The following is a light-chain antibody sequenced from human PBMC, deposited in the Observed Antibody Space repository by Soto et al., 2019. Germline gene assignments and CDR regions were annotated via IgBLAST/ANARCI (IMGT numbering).Light chain of an antibody. CDR1: SGHSSYA. CDR3: QTWVGTANVV. Sequence: QSVLTQSPSASASLGASVKLTCTLSSGHSSYAIAWHQQQPEKGPRYLMKLNSDGSHNKGDGIPDRFSGSSSGAERYLTISSLQSEDEADYYCQTWVGTANVVFGGGTKVTVL. V-gene: IGLV4-69*01. CDR2: LNSDGSH. J-gene: IGLJ2*01.